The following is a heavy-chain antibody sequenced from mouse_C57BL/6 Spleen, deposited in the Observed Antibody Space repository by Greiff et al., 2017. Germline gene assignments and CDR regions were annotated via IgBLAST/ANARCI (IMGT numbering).Heavy chain of an antibody. J-gene: IGHJ4*01. CDR3: AKGGHGSSSYYYAMDY. CDR1: GYSFTSYY. V-gene: IGHV1-66*01. CDR2: IYPGSGNT. D-gene: IGHD1-1*01. Sequence: VQLQQSGPELVKPGASVKISCKASGYSFTSYYIHWVKQRPGQGLEWIGWIYPGSGNTKYNEKFKGKATLTADTSSSTAYMQLSSLTSEDSAVYYCAKGGHGSSSYYYAMDYWGQGTSVTVSS.